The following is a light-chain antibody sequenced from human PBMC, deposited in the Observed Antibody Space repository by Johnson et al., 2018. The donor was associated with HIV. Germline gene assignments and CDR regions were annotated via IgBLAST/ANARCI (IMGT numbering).Light chain of an antibody. CDR2: EKN. V-gene: IGLV1-51*02. Sequence: HSVLTQPPSVSAAPGQKVTISCSGTSSNVGNNYVSWYQQFPGTAPKLLIYEKNKRPSGIPDRFSASKSGTSATLAITGLQTGDEADYYCGTWDSSLSAHYVFVTGTKVTVL. J-gene: IGLJ1*01. CDR3: GTWDSSLSAHYV. CDR1: SSNVGNNY.